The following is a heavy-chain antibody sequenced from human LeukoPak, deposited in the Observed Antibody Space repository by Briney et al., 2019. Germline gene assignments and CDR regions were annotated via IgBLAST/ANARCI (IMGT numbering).Heavy chain of an antibody. J-gene: IGHJ3*02. Sequence: PSETLSLTCSVSGGSVNSFFWSWIRQSPGKPLEWIAYITYSGSANYKPSLKSRVTISLDTSKNQVSLRLTSVTAADTAVYYCARVIFSSSWRHDAFDIWGQGTMVTVSS. CDR2: ITYSGSA. CDR1: GGSVNSFF. V-gene: IGHV4-59*02. D-gene: IGHD6-13*01. CDR3: ARVIFSSSWRHDAFDI.